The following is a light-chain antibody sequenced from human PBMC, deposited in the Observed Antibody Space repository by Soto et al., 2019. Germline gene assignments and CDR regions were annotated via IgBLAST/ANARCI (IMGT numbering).Light chain of an antibody. J-gene: IGLJ2*01. V-gene: IGLV2-14*01. CDR2: DVS. CDR3: SSYTSISTLV. CDR1: SSDVGGYNY. Sequence: QSALTQPASVSGAPGQSITISCTGTSSDVGGYNYVSWYQQHPGTAPKLMIYDVSNRPSGVSNRFSGSKSGNTASLTISGLEAEDDADYYCSSYTSISTLVFGGGTKLTVL.